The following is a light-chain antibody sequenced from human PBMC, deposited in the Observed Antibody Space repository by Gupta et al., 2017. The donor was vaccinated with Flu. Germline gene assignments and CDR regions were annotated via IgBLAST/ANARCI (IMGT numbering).Light chain of an antibody. J-gene: IGKJ4*01. CDR2: GAS. V-gene: IGKV3-20*01. CDR1: QSVSSSY. CDR3: QQYGRSPLT. Sequence: EIVLTQSPGTLSLSPGERATLSCRASQSVSSSYLAWYQQKPGQAPRLLIYGASSRATGIPDRFSGSGSGKDFTLIISRLEPEDFAVYYCQQYGRSPLTFGGGTKVEIK.